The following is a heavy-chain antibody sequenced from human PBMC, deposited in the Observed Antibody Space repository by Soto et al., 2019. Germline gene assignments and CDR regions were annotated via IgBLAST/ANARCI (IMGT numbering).Heavy chain of an antibody. Sequence: PSETLSLTCTVSGGSISSGGYYWSWIRQYPGKGLEWIGYIYYRGSTYYNPSLKSRVTISVDTSKNQFSLKLSSVTAADTAVYYCARDGSSGADLYNWFDPWGQGTLVTVSS. CDR3: ARDGSSGADLYNWFDP. D-gene: IGHD2-15*01. V-gene: IGHV4-31*03. CDR1: GGSISSGGYY. J-gene: IGHJ5*02. CDR2: IYYRGST.